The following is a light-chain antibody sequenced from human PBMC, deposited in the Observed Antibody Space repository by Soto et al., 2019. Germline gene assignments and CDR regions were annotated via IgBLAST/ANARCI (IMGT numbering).Light chain of an antibody. J-gene: IGKJ5*01. CDR3: QQYHSSPIT. Sequence: DIQMTQSPSTLSASVGDRVTITCRASQSISSWLAWYQQKPGKAPKLLIYKASSLESGVPSRFSGSGSGTDFTLTISRLEPEDFAVYYCQQYHSSPITFGHGTRLEI. CDR2: KAS. CDR1: QSISSW. V-gene: IGKV1-5*03.